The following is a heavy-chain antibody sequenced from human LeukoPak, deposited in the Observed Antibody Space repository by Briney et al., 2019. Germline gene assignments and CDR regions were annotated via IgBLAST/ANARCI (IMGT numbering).Heavy chain of an antibody. J-gene: IGHJ4*02. CDR3: AGDFSYGSRFDY. Sequence: SEALSLTCTVSGGSISSYYWSWIRQPAGKGLEWIGRIYTSGSTNYNPSLKSRVTMSVDTSKNQFSLKLSSVTAADTAVYYCAGDFSYGSRFDYWGQGTLVTVSS. CDR1: GGSISSYY. CDR2: IYTSGST. D-gene: IGHD3-10*01. V-gene: IGHV4-4*07.